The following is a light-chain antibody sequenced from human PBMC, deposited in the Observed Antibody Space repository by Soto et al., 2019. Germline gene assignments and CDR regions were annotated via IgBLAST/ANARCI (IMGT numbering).Light chain of an antibody. Sequence: DVVMPQSPLSLPVTLGKPASISCRSSQSLVHSDGNTYLNWFHQRPGQSPRRLIYKVSNRDSGVPDRFSGSGSDTDFTLKISGVEAEDVGVYYCMQGTHWPPYTFGQGTKLEIK. J-gene: IGKJ2*01. CDR3: MQGTHWPPYT. CDR1: QSLVHSDGNTY. V-gene: IGKV2-30*02. CDR2: KVS.